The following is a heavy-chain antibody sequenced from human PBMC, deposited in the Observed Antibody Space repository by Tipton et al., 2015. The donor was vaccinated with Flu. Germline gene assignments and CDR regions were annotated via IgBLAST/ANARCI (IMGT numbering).Heavy chain of an antibody. Sequence: GSLRLSCVVSGFTLTRYGMSWVRQAPGKGLEWISGFSIRGGATFFADSVKGRFTISRDYYKNTLYLQMNSLRTEDTAVYYCARAEGLDGRRQPDYWGQGILVSVSS. CDR2: FSIRGGAT. CDR3: ARAEGLDGRRQPDY. V-gene: IGHV3-23*01. J-gene: IGHJ4*02. CDR1: GFTLTRYG. D-gene: IGHD3-9*01.